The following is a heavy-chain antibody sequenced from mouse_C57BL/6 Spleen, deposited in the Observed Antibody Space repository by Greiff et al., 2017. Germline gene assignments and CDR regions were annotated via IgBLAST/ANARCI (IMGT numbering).Heavy chain of an antibody. CDR1: GYTFTSYW. D-gene: IGHD1-1*01. J-gene: IGHJ2*01. V-gene: IGHV1-61*01. CDR2: IYPSDSET. CDR3: ARNYYGIRGFDY. Sequence: QVQLQQPGAELVRPGSSVKLSCKASGYTFTSYWMDWVKQRPGQGLEWIGNIYPSDSETHYNQKFKDKATLTVDKSSSTAYMQLSNLTSEDSAVYYCARNYYGIRGFDYWGQGTTLTVSS.